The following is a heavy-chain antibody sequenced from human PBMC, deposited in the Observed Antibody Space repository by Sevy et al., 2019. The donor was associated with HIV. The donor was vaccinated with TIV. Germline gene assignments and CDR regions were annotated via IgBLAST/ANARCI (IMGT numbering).Heavy chain of an antibody. CDR3: ARDETYCSSTSCYLYYYGMDV. V-gene: IGHV3-33*01. J-gene: IGHJ6*02. Sequence: GGSLRLSCAASGFTFSSYGMHWVRQAPGKGLEWVAVIWYDGSIKYYADSVKGRFTISRDNSKNTLYLQMNSLRAEDTAVDYCARDETYCSSTSCYLYYYGMDVWGQGTTVTVSS. D-gene: IGHD2-2*01. CDR1: GFTFSSYG. CDR2: IWYDGSIK.